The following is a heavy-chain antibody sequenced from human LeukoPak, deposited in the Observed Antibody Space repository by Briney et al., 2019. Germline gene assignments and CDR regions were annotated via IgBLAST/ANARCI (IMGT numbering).Heavy chain of an antibody. J-gene: IGHJ4*02. Sequence: GRSLRLSCAASGFTFSSYAMHWVRQAPGKGLEWVAVISYDGSNKYYADSVKGRFTISRDNSKNTLYLQMNSLRAEDTAVYYCASGYSSSWWNLDYWGQGTLVTVSS. CDR2: ISYDGSNK. CDR1: GFTFSSYA. V-gene: IGHV3-30-3*01. CDR3: ASGYSSSWWNLDY. D-gene: IGHD6-13*01.